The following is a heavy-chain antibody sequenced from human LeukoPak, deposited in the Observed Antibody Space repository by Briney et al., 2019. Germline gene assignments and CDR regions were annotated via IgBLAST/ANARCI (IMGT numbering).Heavy chain of an antibody. CDR2: IYYSGSA. CDR1: GGSTSSYQ. CDR3: ARVGVDYSGNIIKYFFDY. V-gene: IGHV4-59*01. J-gene: IGHJ4*02. D-gene: IGHD4-23*01. Sequence: PSETLSLTCAASGGSTSSYQWSWIRQTPGKGLEWIGNIYYSGSANYNPSLKSRVIISVDTAKNQFSLNLSPVIAADTAVYYCARVGVDYSGNIIKYFFDYWGQGTLVTVSS.